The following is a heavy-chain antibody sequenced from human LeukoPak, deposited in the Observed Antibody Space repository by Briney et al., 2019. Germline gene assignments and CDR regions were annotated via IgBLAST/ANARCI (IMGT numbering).Heavy chain of an antibody. V-gene: IGHV3-15*01. CDR3: ARDSDSSGWFDP. CDR1: GFTFSNAW. Sequence: GGSLRLSCAASGFTFSNAWMSWVRQAPGKGLEWVGRIKSKTDGGTTDYAAPVKGRFTISRDNSKNTLYLQMNSLRAEDTAVYYCARDSDSSGWFDPWGQGTLVTVSS. J-gene: IGHJ5*02. CDR2: IKSKTDGGTT. D-gene: IGHD6-19*01.